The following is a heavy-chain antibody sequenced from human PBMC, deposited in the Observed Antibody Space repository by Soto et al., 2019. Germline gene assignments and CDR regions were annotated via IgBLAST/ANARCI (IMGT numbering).Heavy chain of an antibody. V-gene: IGHV1-46*01. Sequence: ASGNVSGKASGYTLTNYYMYGVRQAPGQGLGWMGIINPSAGSTSYAQKFQGRVTMTRDTSTSTVYMELSSLRSEDTAVYYCAREASPSHNYGMDVWGQGTTVTVSS. CDR2: INPSAGST. J-gene: IGHJ6*02. D-gene: IGHD2-2*01. CDR1: GYTLTNYY. CDR3: AREASPSHNYGMDV.